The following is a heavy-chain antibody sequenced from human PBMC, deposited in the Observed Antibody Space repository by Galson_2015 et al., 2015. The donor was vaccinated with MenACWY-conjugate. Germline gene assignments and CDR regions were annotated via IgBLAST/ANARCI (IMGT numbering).Heavy chain of an antibody. CDR3: ARGVYDSSGYYFP. V-gene: IGHV3-48*03. CDR1: GFTFSSYE. D-gene: IGHD3-22*01. CDR2: ISSSGNTI. Sequence: SLRLSCAASGFTFSSYEMNWVRQAPGKGLEWVSYISSSGNTIYYADSVKGRFTISRDNAKNSLYLQMNSLRAEDTAVYHCARGVYDSSGYYFPWGQGTLVTVSS. J-gene: IGHJ1*01.